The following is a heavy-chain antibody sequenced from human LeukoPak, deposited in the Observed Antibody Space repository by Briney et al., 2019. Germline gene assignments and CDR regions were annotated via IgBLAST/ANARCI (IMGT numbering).Heavy chain of an antibody. CDR1: GFSFSNYW. Sequence: GGSLRLSCAASGFSFSNYWMHWVRHAPGKGLVWVTPINSDWSATYFADSVQGPFTISRDNAKNTLYLQMNSLRAEDTAMYFCAKGPNYFDSWGQGTLVTVSS. J-gene: IGHJ4*02. CDR3: AKGPNYFDS. V-gene: IGHV3-74*01. CDR2: INSDWSAT.